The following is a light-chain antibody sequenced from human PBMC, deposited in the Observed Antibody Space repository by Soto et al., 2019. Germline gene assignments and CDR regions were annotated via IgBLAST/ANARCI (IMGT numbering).Light chain of an antibody. J-gene: IGKJ3*01. CDR3: QQRSNWPLT. CDR2: DAS. V-gene: IGKV3-11*01. Sequence: EIVLTQSPATLSLSPGDRATLSCSASQSINSNLAWYQQKPGQAPRLLIYDASNRATGIPARFSGSGSGTDFTLTISSLEPEDFAVYYCQQRSNWPLTFGPGTKVDIK. CDR1: QSINSN.